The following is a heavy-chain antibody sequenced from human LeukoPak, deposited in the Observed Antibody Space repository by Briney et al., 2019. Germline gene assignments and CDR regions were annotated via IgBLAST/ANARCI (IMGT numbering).Heavy chain of an antibody. Sequence: PGGSLRLSCAASGFTVSGIYMTWVRQAPGKGLEYVSLIYRDDLTHYADSVNGRFTISRDNSKNTLYLQMNNLGIEDMAVYYCAREGGVKYCSPGSRSLEYWGQGTLVTVSS. CDR2: IYRDDLT. V-gene: IGHV3-66*02. CDR3: AREGGVKYCSPGSRSLEY. J-gene: IGHJ4*02. CDR1: GFTVSGIY. D-gene: IGHD2-15*01.